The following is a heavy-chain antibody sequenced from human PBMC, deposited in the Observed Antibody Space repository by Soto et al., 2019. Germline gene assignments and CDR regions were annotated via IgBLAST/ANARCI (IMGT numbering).Heavy chain of an antibody. J-gene: IGHJ4*02. D-gene: IGHD3-10*01. CDR2: IYSGGST. V-gene: IGHV3-53*04. CDR3: ARAWGYYYGSGAHHYFDY. CDR1: GFTVSSNY. Sequence: EAQLEESGGGLVQPGGSLRLSCAASGFTVSSNYMSWVRQAPGKGLEWVSVIYSGGSTYYADSVKGRFTISRHNSKNTLYLQMNSLRAEDTAVYYCARAWGYYYGSGAHHYFDYWGQGTLVTVSS.